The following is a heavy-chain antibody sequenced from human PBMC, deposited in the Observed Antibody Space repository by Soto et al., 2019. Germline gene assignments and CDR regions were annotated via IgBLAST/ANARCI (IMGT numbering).Heavy chain of an antibody. J-gene: IGHJ6*02. CDR2: IESDGSST. V-gene: IGHV3-74*01. CDR3: ARLSGDHSAFFSYGMDA. Sequence: GSLRLSCAASGFSFSSHWMHWVRQAPGKGLVWVSRIESDGSSTNYADSVKGRFTVSRDNARNTLSLQMNSLRADDTAVYYCARLSGDHSAFFSYGMDAWGQGTTVTVSS. D-gene: IGHD2-21*01. CDR1: GFSFSSHW.